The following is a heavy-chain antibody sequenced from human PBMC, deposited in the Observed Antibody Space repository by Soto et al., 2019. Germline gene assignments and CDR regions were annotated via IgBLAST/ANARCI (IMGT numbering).Heavy chain of an antibody. J-gene: IGHJ6*02. Sequence: PSETLSLTWTVSGGSISSYYWSWLRQPPGKGLEWIGYIYYSGSTNYNPSLKSRVTISVDTSKNQFSLKLSSVTAADTAVYYCARGELERRPTYYYYYGMDVWGQGTTVTVSS. CDR1: GGSISSYY. CDR3: ARGELERRPTYYYYYGMDV. CDR2: IYYSGST. D-gene: IGHD1-1*01. V-gene: IGHV4-59*01.